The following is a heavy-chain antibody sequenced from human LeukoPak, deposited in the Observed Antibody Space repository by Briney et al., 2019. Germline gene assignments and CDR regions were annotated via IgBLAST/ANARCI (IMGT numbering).Heavy chain of an antibody. Sequence: PGRSLRLSCAASGFTLSSYAMHWGRQAPGKGLEWVAVISYDGSNKYYADSVKGRFTISRDNSKNTLYLQMNSLRAEDTAVYYCARDHGAVAGIFDYWGQGTLVTVSS. J-gene: IGHJ4*02. CDR1: GFTLSSYA. V-gene: IGHV3-30-3*01. CDR2: ISYDGSNK. D-gene: IGHD6-19*01. CDR3: ARDHGAVAGIFDY.